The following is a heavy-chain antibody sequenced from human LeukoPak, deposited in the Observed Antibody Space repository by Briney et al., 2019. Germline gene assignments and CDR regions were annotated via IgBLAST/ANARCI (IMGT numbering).Heavy chain of an antibody. CDR1: GFTFSSYS. J-gene: IGHJ3*02. CDR2: ISSSSSTI. D-gene: IGHD3-22*01. CDR3: AKDLNSTYNYDISGYEDAFEI. Sequence: SGGSLRLSCAASGFTFSSYSMNWVRQAPGKGLEWVSYISSSSSTIYYADSVKGRFTISRDNAKNSLYLQMNSLRAEDTAVYYCAKDLNSTYNYDISGYEDAFEIWGQGTMVTVSS. V-gene: IGHV3-48*01.